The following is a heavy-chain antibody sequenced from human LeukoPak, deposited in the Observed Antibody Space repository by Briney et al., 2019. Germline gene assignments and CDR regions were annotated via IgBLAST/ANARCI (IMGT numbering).Heavy chain of an antibody. Sequence: GASVKVSCKASGYTFTSYAMNWVRQAPGQGLEWMGWINTNTGNPTYAQGFTGRFVFSLDTSVSTAYLQISSLKAEDTAVYYCARLPLPFDDYGGSGFDYWGQGTLVTVSS. CDR3: ARLPLPFDDYGGSGFDY. J-gene: IGHJ4*01. V-gene: IGHV7-4-1*02. D-gene: IGHD4-23*01. CDR2: INTNTGNP. CDR1: GYTFTSYA.